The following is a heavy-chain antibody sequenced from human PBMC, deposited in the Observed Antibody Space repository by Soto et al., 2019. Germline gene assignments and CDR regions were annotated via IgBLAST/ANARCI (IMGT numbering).Heavy chain of an antibody. D-gene: IGHD1-1*01. CDR2: ISYDGSNK. J-gene: IGHJ4*02. V-gene: IGHV3-30-3*01. CDR1: GFTFSSYA. CDR3: ARPRGRDVYKLDY. Sequence: QVQLVESGGGVVQPGRSLRLSCAASGFTFSSYAMHWVRQAPGKGLEWVAVISYDGSNKYYADSVKGRFTISRDNSKNTLYLQMNSLRDEDSAVYYCARPRGRDVYKLDYWGQGTLVTVSS.